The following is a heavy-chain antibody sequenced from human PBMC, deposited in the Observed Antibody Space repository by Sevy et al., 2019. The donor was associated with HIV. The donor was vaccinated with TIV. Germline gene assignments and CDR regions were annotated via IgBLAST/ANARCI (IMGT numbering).Heavy chain of an antibody. CDR1: GFTFSSYG. D-gene: IGHD3-3*01. CDR3: AKEFYDFWSGYYYFDY. CDR2: ISYDGSNK. V-gene: IGHV3-30*18. Sequence: GGSVRLSCAASGFTFSSYGMHWVRQAPGKGLEWVAVISYDGSNKYYADSVKGRFTISRDNSKNTLYLQMNSLRAEDTAVYYCAKEFYDFWSGYYYFDYWGQGTLVTVSS. J-gene: IGHJ4*02.